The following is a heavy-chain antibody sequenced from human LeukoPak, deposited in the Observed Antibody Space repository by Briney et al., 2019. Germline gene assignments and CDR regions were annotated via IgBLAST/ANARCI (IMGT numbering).Heavy chain of an antibody. V-gene: IGHV4-59*12. CDR2: IYFSGST. CDR1: GDSISSYY. J-gene: IGHJ5*02. CDR3: AREQDYYDSSGYRNWFDP. D-gene: IGHD3-22*01. Sequence: KASETLSLTCIVSGDSISSYYWSWVRQSPGKGLEWIGHIYFSGSTNYNPSFKSRVTISVDTSKNQFSLKLSSVTAADTAVYYCAREQDYYDSSGYRNWFDPWGQGTLVTVSS.